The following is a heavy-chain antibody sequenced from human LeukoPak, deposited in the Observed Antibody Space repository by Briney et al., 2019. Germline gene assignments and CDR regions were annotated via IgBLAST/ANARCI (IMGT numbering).Heavy chain of an antibody. CDR1: GGTFSSYA. J-gene: IGHJ4*02. V-gene: IGHV1-69*13. CDR3: ARDSSSWPDPHYYFDY. D-gene: IGHD6-6*01. CDR2: IIPIFGTA. Sequence: ASVKVSCKASGGTFSSYAISWVRQAPGQGLEWMGGIIPIFGTANYAQKFQGRVTITADESTSTAYMELSSLRSEDTAVYYCARDSSSWPDPHYYFDYWGQGTLVTVSS.